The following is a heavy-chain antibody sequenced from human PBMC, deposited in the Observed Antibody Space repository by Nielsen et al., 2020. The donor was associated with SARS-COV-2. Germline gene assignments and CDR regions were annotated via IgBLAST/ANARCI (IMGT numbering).Heavy chain of an antibody. CDR2: ISTSSSYT. V-gene: IGHV3-11*03. CDR1: GFTFSDYY. Sequence: GGSLRLPCEASGFTFSDYYMSWIRQAPGKGLEWVSYISTSSSYTNYADSVKGRFTISRHNSRSTLYLQMNGLRAEDTAVYYCAGSYYSNYAIPYYFDYWGQGTLVTVSS. D-gene: IGHD4-11*01. J-gene: IGHJ4*02. CDR3: AGSYYSNYAIPYYFDY.